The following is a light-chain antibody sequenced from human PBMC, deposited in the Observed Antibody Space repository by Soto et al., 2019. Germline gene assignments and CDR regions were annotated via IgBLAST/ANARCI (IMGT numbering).Light chain of an antibody. Sequence: EIVLTQSPGTLSLSPGERVTLSCRASQSVRNTYFAWFQQKPGRAPRLLIYDESSRATGIPDRFSGSGSGTDFTLTISRLEPEDFAVYYCQQYSKSITFGQGTRLEIK. V-gene: IGKV3-20*01. J-gene: IGKJ5*01. CDR1: QSVRNTY. CDR3: QQYSKSIT. CDR2: DES.